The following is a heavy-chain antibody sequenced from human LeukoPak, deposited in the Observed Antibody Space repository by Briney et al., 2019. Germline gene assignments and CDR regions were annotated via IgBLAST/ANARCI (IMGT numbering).Heavy chain of an antibody. D-gene: IGHD3-9*01. CDR2: IIPIFGTA. Sequence: GASVTVSCTASGGTFSSYAISWVRQAPGQGLEWMGGIIPIFGTANYAQKFQGRVTITADESTSTAYMELSSLRSEDTAVYYCASHPLRYFDWLTDYYFDYWGQGTLVTVSS. J-gene: IGHJ4*02. CDR1: GGTFSSYA. V-gene: IGHV1-69*13. CDR3: ASHPLRYFDWLTDYYFDY.